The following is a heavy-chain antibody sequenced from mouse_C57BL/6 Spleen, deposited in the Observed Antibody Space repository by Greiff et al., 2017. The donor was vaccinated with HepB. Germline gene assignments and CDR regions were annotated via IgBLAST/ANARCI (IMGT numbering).Heavy chain of an antibody. Sequence: DVHLVESGGGLVKPGGSLKLSCAASGFTFSSYAMSWVRQTPEKRLEWVATISAGGSYTYYPDNVKGRFTISRDNAKNNLYLQMSHLKSEDTAMYYCARDRSTTVDYFDYWGQGTTLTVSS. CDR2: ISAGGSYT. CDR3: ARDRSTTVDYFDY. D-gene: IGHD1-1*01. J-gene: IGHJ2*01. V-gene: IGHV5-4*01. CDR1: GFTFSSYA.